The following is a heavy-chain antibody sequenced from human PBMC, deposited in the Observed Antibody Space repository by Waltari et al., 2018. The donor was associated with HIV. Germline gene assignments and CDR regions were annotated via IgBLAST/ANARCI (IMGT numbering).Heavy chain of an antibody. CDR1: GGTFSSYA. V-gene: IGHV1-69*04. CDR3: ARVGQQQLVRGPDV. CDR2: IIPILGIA. J-gene: IGHJ6*02. Sequence: QVQLVQSGAEVKKPGSSVTVSCKASGGTFSSYAISWVRPAPGQGLEWMGRIIPILGIANYAQKFQGRVTITADKSTSTAYMELSSLRSEDTAVYYCARVGQQQLVRGPDVWGQGTTVTVSS. D-gene: IGHD6-13*01.